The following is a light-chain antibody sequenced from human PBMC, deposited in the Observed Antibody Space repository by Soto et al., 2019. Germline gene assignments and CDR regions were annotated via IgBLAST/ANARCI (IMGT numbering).Light chain of an antibody. J-gene: IGLJ1*01. Sequence: QSALTQPPSASGSPGQSVAISCTGTSSDVGGYNYVSWYQQHPGKAPKLMIYEVNKRPSGVPDRFSGSKSGNTASLNVSGLQAEDEDDYYCSSYAGSSNVFGTGTKLTVL. CDR3: SSYAGSSNV. CDR2: EVN. V-gene: IGLV2-8*01. CDR1: SSDVGGYNY.